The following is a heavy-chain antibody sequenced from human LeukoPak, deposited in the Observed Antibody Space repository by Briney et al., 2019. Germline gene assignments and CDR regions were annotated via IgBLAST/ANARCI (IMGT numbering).Heavy chain of an antibody. V-gene: IGHV4-38-2*01. CDR1: GYSISNGYF. J-gene: IGHJ4*02. Sequence: SETLSLTCAVSGYSISNGYFWGWIRQPPGKGLEWIGSICHSGNTYYNPSLKSRVTISVDTSKNQFSLKLPSVTAADTSLYSCAKIYCSSISCYISYWGQGSLVTVSS. CDR2: ICHSGNT. CDR3: AKIYCSSISCYISY. D-gene: IGHD2-2*02.